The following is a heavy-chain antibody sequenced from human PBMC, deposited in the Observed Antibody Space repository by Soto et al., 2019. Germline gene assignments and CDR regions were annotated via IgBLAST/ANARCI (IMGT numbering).Heavy chain of an antibody. CDR3: ARLGYGSGSYELPAYYYYYMDV. D-gene: IGHD3-10*01. V-gene: IGHV1-3*01. Sequence: ASVKVSCKASGYTFTSYAMHWVRQAPGQRLEWMGWINAGNGNTKYSQKFQGRVTITRDTSASTAYMELSSLRSEDTAVYYCARLGYGSGSYELPAYYYYYMDVWGKGTTVTVSS. CDR1: GYTFTSYA. J-gene: IGHJ6*03. CDR2: INAGNGNT.